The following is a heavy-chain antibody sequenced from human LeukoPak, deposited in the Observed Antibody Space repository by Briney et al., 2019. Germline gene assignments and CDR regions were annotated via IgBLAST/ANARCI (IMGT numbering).Heavy chain of an antibody. V-gene: IGHV4-59*01. Sequence: PSETLSLTCTVSGGSISSYYWSWIWQPPGKGLEWIGYIYYSGSTNYNPSLKSRVTISVDTSKNQFSLKLTSVTAADTAVYYCARVRSSSSNGMDVWGQGTTVTVS. J-gene: IGHJ6*02. CDR2: IYYSGST. CDR3: ARVRSSSSNGMDV. CDR1: GGSISSYY. D-gene: IGHD6-6*01.